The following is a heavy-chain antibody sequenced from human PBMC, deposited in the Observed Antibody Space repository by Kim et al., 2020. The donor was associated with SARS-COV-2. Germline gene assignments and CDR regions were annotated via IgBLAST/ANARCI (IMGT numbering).Heavy chain of an antibody. CDR3: ARFGVEAGLDF. V-gene: IGHV3-7*01. Sequence: EKYYGGVAKGRFSISRDNAKNSVSLQLNSLRAEDTAVYYCARFGVEAGLDFWAQGTLVTVSS. CDR2: EK. J-gene: IGHJ4*02. D-gene: IGHD2-8*01.